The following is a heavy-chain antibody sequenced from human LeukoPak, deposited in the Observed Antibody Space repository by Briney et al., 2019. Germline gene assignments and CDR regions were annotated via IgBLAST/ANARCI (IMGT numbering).Heavy chain of an antibody. Sequence: GGSLRLSCAASGFTFNNYVMSWVRRAPGKGLEWVSGISHTGGDTNYADTVLGRFTVSRDNSKNTLYLQMTSLRAEDTAIYYCASTRVCGGILLRPDCLYFEDWGQGALVTVSS. D-gene: IGHD3-16*01. CDR1: GFTFNNYV. J-gene: IGHJ4*02. CDR2: ISHTGGDT. V-gene: IGHV3-23*01. CDR3: ASTRVCGGILLRPDCLYFED.